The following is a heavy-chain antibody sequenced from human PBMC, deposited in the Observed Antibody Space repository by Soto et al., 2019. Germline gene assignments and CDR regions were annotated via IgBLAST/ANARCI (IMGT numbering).Heavy chain of an antibody. V-gene: IGHV1-18*01. CDR3: ARWSRSVVPAATTIFDY. CDR2: ISAYNGNT. J-gene: IGHJ4*02. Sequence: QGLEWMGWISAYNGNTNYAQKLQGRVTMTTDTSTSTAYMELRSLRSDDTAVYYCARWSRSVVPAATTIFDYWGQGTLVTVSS. D-gene: IGHD2-2*01.